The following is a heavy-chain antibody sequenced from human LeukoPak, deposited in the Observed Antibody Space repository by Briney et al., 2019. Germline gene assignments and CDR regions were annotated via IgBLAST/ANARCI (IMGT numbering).Heavy chain of an antibody. V-gene: IGHV5-51*01. CDR1: GYSFTSYW. CDR3: ASTYCGGDCYGDAFDI. Sequence: GESLKISCKGSGYSFTSYWIGWVRQMPGKGLEWRGIIYPGDSDTRYSPSFQGQVTISADKSISTAYLQWSSLKASDTAMYYCASTYCGGDCYGDAFDIWGQGTMVTVSS. CDR2: IYPGDSDT. D-gene: IGHD2-21*02. J-gene: IGHJ3*02.